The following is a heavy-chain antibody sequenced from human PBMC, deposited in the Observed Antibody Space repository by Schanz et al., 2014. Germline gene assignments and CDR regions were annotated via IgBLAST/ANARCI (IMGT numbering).Heavy chain of an antibody. D-gene: IGHD6-19*01. V-gene: IGHV3-NL1*01. CDR2: IYSGGDT. CDR1: GFTFSSYG. J-gene: IGHJ4*02. Sequence: QVQLVESGGDVVQPGRSLRLSCAASGFTFSSYGMHWVRQAPGKGLEWVSLIYSGGDTNYAGSVKGRFTISRDGSKNTLYLQMNSLRAEDTAVYYCARKTDSSGTGDYWGQGTLVTVSS. CDR3: ARKTDSSGTGDY.